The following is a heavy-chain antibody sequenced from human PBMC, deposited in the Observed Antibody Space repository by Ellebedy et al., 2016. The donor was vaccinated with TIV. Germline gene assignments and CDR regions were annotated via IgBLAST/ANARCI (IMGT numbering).Heavy chain of an antibody. J-gene: IGHJ4*02. CDR3: TRNGYYCLDY. D-gene: IGHD3-22*01. CDR1: GGSISSSDW. V-gene: IGHV4-4*02. Sequence: MPSETLSLTCAVSGGSISSSDWWSWVRQPPGKGLEWIGEIHHTGGTNYNPSLKSRVTISVDTSKNQFSLELSSVTAADTAVYYFTRNGYYCLDYWGQGTLVTVSS. CDR2: IHHTGGT.